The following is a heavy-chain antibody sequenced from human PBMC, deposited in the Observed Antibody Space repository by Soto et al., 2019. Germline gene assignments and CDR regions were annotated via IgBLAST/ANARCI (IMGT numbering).Heavy chain of an antibody. D-gene: IGHD2-21*01. Sequence: PSETLSLTCNVSDDSLSTYYWSWIRQPAGKGLEWIGRIYASESTNYNPSLKSRVSMSVDTSKKQFSLKMISVTAADTAIYYCARSAIPRGGWFRPWGQGVLVTVSS. CDR3: ARSAIPRGGWFRP. CDR1: DDSLSTYY. V-gene: IGHV4-4*07. CDR2: IYASEST. J-gene: IGHJ5*02.